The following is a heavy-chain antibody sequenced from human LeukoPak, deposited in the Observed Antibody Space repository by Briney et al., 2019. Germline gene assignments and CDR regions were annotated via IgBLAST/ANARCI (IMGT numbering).Heavy chain of an antibody. CDR2: IESSGSGL. CDR3: AKSGSSYWYFDL. D-gene: IGHD1-26*01. Sequence: GGSLRLSCAASGFTFSTYNMNWVRQAPGKGLEWVSSIESSGSGLFYADSVKGRFTISRDNAKNSLDLQMDSLRAEDTAVYYCAKSGSSYWYFDLWGRGTLVTVSS. J-gene: IGHJ2*01. V-gene: IGHV3-21*06. CDR1: GFTFSTYN.